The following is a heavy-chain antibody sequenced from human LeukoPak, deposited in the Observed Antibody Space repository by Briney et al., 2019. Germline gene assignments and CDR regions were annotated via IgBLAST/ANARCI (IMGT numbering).Heavy chain of an antibody. CDR1: GFTSSKYW. V-gene: IGHV3-74*01. J-gene: IGHJ4*02. CDR3: ATKQWLAPPPDS. D-gene: IGHD6-19*01. CDR2: INTDGTVT. Sequence: GGSLRLSCAASGFTSSKYWMLWVRQAQGKGLESVSRINTDGTVTTYADSVKGRFTVSRDNADNTMFLQMNSVRDEDTAVYYCATKQWLAPPPDSWGQGTPVTVSS.